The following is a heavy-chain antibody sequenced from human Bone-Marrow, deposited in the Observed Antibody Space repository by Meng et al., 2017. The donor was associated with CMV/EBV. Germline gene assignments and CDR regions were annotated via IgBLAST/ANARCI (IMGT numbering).Heavy chain of an antibody. CDR3: ARAMDCTSASCYIAAGWFDP. J-gene: IGHJ5*02. D-gene: IGHD2-2*02. CDR2: ISAYNDNR. Sequence: ASVKVSCKASGYTFTGYYMHWVRQAPGQGLEWMGWISAYNDNRNYAQKLQGRVTMTTDTSTSTAYMELRGLRSDDTAVYYCARAMDCTSASCYIAAGWFDPWGQGTLVTVSS. CDR1: GYTFTGYY. V-gene: IGHV1-18*04.